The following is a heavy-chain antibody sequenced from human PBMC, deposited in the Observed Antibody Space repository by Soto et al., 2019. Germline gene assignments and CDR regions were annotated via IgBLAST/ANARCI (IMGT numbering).Heavy chain of an antibody. CDR3: ANYLTAVGATSPFDY. Sequence: GGSLRLSXAASGFTFSSYAMSWVRQAPGKGLEWVSAISGSGGSTYYADSVKGRFTISRDNSKNTLYLQMNSLRAEDTAVYYCANYLTAVGATSPFDYWGQGTLVTVSS. CDR1: GFTFSSYA. V-gene: IGHV3-23*01. CDR2: ISGSGGST. J-gene: IGHJ4*02. D-gene: IGHD1-26*01.